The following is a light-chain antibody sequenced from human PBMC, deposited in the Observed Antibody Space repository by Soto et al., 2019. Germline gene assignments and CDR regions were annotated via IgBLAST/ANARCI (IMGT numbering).Light chain of an antibody. V-gene: IGKV3-15*01. CDR1: QSVSSN. J-gene: IGKJ4*01. Sequence: EIVMTQSPATLSVSPGERATLSCRASQSVSSNLAWYQQKPGQAPMLLIYGAFTRATGIPARFSGSGSGTEFTLTISSLQSEDFAVYYCQQYNYWPPFFGGGTKVDIK. CDR2: GAF. CDR3: QQYNYWPPF.